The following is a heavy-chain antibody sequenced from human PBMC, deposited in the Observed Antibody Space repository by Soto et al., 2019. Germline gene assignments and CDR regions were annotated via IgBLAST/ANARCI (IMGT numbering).Heavy chain of an antibody. D-gene: IGHD4-17*01. CDR3: TRGYGDYVRDY. CDR2: IRSKSNSYAT. J-gene: IGHJ4*02. V-gene: IGHV3-73*01. Sequence: EVQLVESGGGLVQPGGSLKLSCAVSGFTFRGSAMQWVRQASGKGLEWVGRIRSKSNSYATAYAASVKGRFTISRDDSKNTEYLQMNSLKTEDTAVYYCTRGYGDYVRDYWGQGTLVTVSS. CDR1: GFTFRGSA.